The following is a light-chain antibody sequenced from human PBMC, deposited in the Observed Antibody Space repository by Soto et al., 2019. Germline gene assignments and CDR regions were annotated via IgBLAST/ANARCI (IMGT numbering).Light chain of an antibody. J-gene: IGLJ1*01. V-gene: IGLV2-14*03. Sequence: SVLTQPASVSGSPGQSITISCTGTGSDVGGYNYVSWYQQHPGKVPKLMIYDVSNRPSGVSNRFSGSKSGNTASLTISGLQAEDEADYYCSSYTSSSTYVFGIGTKLTVL. CDR2: DVS. CDR1: GSDVGGYNY. CDR3: SSYTSSSTYV.